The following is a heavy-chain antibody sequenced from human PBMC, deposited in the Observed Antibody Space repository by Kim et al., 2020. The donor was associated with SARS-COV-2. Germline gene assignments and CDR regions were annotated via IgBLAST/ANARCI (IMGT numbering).Heavy chain of an antibody. CDR3: TRDLVPGGADY. CDR2: LSLDSDRR. Sequence: GGSLRLSCETSGFKFDIYAVHWVRQPPGKGLEWVSGLSLDSDRRGYADPVKGRFIVSRVTDNTVHLQMDSLKPEDTALYYCTRDLVPGGADYWGPGTLVTVSS. CDR1: GFKFDIYA. J-gene: IGHJ4*02. D-gene: IGHD6-6*01. V-gene: IGHV3-9*01.